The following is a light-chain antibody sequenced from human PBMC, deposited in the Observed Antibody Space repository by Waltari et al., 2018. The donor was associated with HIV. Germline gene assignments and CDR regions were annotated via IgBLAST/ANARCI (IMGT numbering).Light chain of an antibody. CDR2: HAS. CDR1: QVIHRD. V-gene: IGKV1-12*01. CDR3: QQANSFPHT. Sequence: IQMSQSTSSMSAFVGDYVTFICRASQVIHRDLAWYQQKPGKSPKLVIHHASTLQSGVSPRFSASGSGAAFALAINNVQLEDFATYYCQQANSFPHTFGQGTKL. J-gene: IGKJ2*01.